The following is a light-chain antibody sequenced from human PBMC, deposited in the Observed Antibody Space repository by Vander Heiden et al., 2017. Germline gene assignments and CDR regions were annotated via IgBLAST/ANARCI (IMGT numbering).Light chain of an antibody. Sequence: EVVLTPSPGTLSLSPGERATLPCRASPSVSSSYLAWYQQKPGQAPRLLIDGTSNRATGTPDRFSGSGLGTDFTLSISRREPEDFAVYYCQKGGDSTGTFGQGTKVEIK. CDR2: GTS. CDR1: PSVSSSY. V-gene: IGKV3-20*01. J-gene: IGKJ1*01. CDR3: QKGGDSTGT.